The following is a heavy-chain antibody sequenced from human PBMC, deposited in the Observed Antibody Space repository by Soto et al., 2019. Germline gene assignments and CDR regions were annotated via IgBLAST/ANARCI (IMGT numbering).Heavy chain of an antibody. CDR2: ISGSGGST. Sequence: GGSLRLSCAASGFTFSSYAMSWVRQAPGKGLEWVSAISGSGGSTYYADSVKGRFTISRDNSKNTLYLQMNSLRAEDTAVYYCAKDLFSRTYYDYVWGSYQYYYYGMDVWGQGTTVTVSS. CDR1: GFTFSSYA. CDR3: AKDLFSRTYYDYVWGSYQYYYYGMDV. D-gene: IGHD3-16*02. V-gene: IGHV3-23*01. J-gene: IGHJ6*02.